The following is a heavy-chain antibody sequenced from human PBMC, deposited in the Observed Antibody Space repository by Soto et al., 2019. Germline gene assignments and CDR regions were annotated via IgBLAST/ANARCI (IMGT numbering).Heavy chain of an antibody. J-gene: IGHJ6*02. Sequence: QVQLVQSGAEVKKPGASVKVSCKASGYTFTSYDINWVRQATGQGLEWMGWMNPNSGNTGYAQKFPGIVTMTRKPSISTAYLELSSLRSEDTAVSYCARRIKIRRTDGMDVWGQGTTVTVSS. D-gene: IGHD3-16*01. CDR3: ARRIKIRRTDGMDV. CDR1: GYTFTSYD. V-gene: IGHV1-8*01. CDR2: MNPNSGNT.